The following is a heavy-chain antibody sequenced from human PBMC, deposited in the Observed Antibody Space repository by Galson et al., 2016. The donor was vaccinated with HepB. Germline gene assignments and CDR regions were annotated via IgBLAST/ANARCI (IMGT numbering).Heavy chain of an antibody. CDR2: INGGNGKT. CDR3: ARDHGLRYFDWLFSYYGMDV. Sequence: SVKVSCKASEYSFNTYGMHWVRQAPGQRLEWMGWINGGNGKTKYSQKLQGRVTITRDTSASTAYMELSSLRSEDTAVYYCARDHGLRYFDWLFSYYGMDVWGQGTTVTVSS. CDR1: EYSFNTYG. D-gene: IGHD3-9*01. V-gene: IGHV1-3*01. J-gene: IGHJ6*02.